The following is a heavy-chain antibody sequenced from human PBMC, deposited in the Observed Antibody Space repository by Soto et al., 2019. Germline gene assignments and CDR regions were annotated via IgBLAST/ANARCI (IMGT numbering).Heavy chain of an antibody. CDR2: ISAYNGNT. CDR1: GYTFTSYG. D-gene: IGHD3-10*01. CDR3: ARDRSSRLLWFGETRYNWFDP. V-gene: IGHV1-18*01. J-gene: IGHJ5*02. Sequence: QVQLVQSGAEVKKPGASVKVSCKASGYTFTSYGISWVRQAPGQGLEWMGWISAYNGNTNYAQKLQGRVTMTTDTSTSTAYMELRSLRSDDTAVYYCARDRSSRLLWFGETRYNWFDPWGQGTLVTVSS.